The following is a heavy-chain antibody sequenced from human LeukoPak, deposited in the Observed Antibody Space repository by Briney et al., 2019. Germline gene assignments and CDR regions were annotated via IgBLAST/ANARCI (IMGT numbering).Heavy chain of an antibody. CDR2: IYYSGST. CDR3: ARHLNDAFDI. CDR1: GGSISSSSYY. V-gene: IGHV4-39*01. J-gene: IGHJ3*02. Sequence: PSATLSLTCTVSGGSISSSSYYWGWIRPPPGKGLEWIGSIYYSGSTYYNPSLKGRVTISVDTSKNQFSLKLSSVTAADTAVYYCARHLNDAFDIWGQGTMVTVSS.